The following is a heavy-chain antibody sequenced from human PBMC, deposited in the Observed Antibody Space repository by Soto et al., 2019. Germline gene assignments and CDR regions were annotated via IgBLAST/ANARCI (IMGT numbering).Heavy chain of an antibody. V-gene: IGHV4-59*01. CDR3: ARDPGGTYYYDSSGYYLNWFDP. CDR1: GGSISSYY. Sequence: SATLSLTGTVSGGSISSYYWSWIRQPPGKGLEWIGYIYYSGSTNYNPSLQSRVTISVDTSKNQFSLTLSSVTAADTAVYYCARDPGGTYYYDSSGYYLNWFDPWGQGALVTVS. CDR2: IYYSGST. J-gene: IGHJ5*02. D-gene: IGHD3-22*01.